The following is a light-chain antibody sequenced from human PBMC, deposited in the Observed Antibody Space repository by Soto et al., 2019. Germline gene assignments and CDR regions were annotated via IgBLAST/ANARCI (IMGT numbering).Light chain of an antibody. J-gene: IGKJ5*01. CDR3: QLLNNYPIT. CDR2: AAS. V-gene: IGKV1-9*01. Sequence: DIQLTQSPCFLSASVGDRVTITCRASKGISSYLAWYQQKPGKAPKFLIYAASTLQSGVPSRFSGSGSGTEFTLTISSLQPEDFATYYCQLLNNYPITFGQGTRLEI. CDR1: KGISSY.